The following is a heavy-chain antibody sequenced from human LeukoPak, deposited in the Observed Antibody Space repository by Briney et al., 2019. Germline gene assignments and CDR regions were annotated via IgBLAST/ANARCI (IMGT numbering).Heavy chain of an antibody. J-gene: IGHJ4*02. Sequence: ASVKVSCKASGYTFTRYGITWVRQAPGQGLEWMGWISAFNGNTNYARNFQDRVTMTTDTSTSTAYMELTSLSSDDTAVYYCARSPPSTGYDRFDTWGQGTLVTVSS. CDR1: GYTFTRYG. CDR2: ISAFNGNT. V-gene: IGHV1-18*01. CDR3: ARSPPSTGYDRFDT. D-gene: IGHD5-12*01.